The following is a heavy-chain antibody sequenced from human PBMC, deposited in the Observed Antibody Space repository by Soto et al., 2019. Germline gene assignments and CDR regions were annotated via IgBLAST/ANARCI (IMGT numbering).Heavy chain of an antibody. CDR3: ARDPVGSSWRPFDY. CDR2: ISYDGSNK. J-gene: IGHJ4*02. D-gene: IGHD6-13*01. CDR1: GFTFSSYA. Sequence: QVQLVESGGGVVQPGRSLRLSCAASGFTFSSYAMHWVRQAPGEGLEWVAVISYDGSNKYYADSVKGRFTSSRDNSNNTLYLQMNSLRPEDTAVYYCARDPVGSSWRPFDYWGQGTLVTVSS. V-gene: IGHV3-30-3*01.